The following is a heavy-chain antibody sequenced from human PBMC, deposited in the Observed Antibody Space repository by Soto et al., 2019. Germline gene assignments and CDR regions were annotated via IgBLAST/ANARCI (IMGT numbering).Heavy chain of an antibody. CDR3: DVEAAAGTGGMDV. V-gene: IGHV1-69*02. CDR2: IIPILGIA. J-gene: IGHJ6*02. CDR1: GGTFSSYT. D-gene: IGHD6-13*01. Sequence: SVKVSCKASGGTFSSYTISWVRQAPGQGLEWMGRIIPILGIANYAQKFQGRVTITADKSTSTAYMELSSLRSEDTAVYYCDVEAAAGTGGMDVWGQGTTVTVSS.